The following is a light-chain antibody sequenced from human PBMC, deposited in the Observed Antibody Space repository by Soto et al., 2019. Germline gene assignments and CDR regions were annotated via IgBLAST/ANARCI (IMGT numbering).Light chain of an antibody. V-gene: IGKV3-15*01. CDR3: QEYNDWPLT. J-gene: IGKJ4*01. Sequence: IVMTQSPATLSVSPGERATLSCRASQSVSTNLAWYQQKPGQAPRLLIYGASTRATGIPARFIAGGSGTEFTLTISSLQSEDFAVYYCQEYNDWPLTFGGGTKVEIK. CDR1: QSVSTN. CDR2: GAS.